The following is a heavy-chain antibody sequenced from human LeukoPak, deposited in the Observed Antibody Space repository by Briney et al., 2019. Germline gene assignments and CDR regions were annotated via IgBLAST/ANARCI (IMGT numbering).Heavy chain of an antibody. CDR2: ITSSHNIM. CDR1: VFTYNSYE. V-gene: IGHV3-48*03. CDR3: ARRSNKYWFDP. J-gene: IGHJ5*02. D-gene: IGHD2-15*01. Sequence: GGSLSLSCASSVFTYNSYEMNCVREASGKALECDSFITSSHNIMCCADTVKGPFTITRYNAKSSLYLEMNSLRADATAVYYWARRSNKYWFDPWGQGTLVTVSS.